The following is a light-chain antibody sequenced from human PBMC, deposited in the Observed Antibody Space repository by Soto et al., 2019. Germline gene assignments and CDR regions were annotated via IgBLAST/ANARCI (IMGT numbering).Light chain of an antibody. V-gene: IGKV1-5*03. Sequence: DIQMTQSPSTLSASVGDRVTITCRASQSISSWLAWYQQKPGKAPKLLIYKASSLESGVPSRFSGSGSGTEFTLTISSLQSYEFATYSRQTYHIYGTLGQGTNVDIK. J-gene: IGKJ1*01. CDR3: QTYHIYGT. CDR1: QSISSW. CDR2: KAS.